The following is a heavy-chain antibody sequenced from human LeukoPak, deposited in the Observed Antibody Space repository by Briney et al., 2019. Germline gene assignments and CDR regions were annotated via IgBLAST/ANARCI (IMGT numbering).Heavy chain of an antibody. D-gene: IGHD5-18*01. Sequence: GRSLRLSCAASGFTFSTYDMHWVRQAPGKGLEWVAVIWYDGSNKYYADSVKGRFTISRDNSKNTLYLQMNSLRAEDTAVYYCARDMDTAMVASNYFDYWGQGTLVTVSS. CDR3: ARDMDTAMVASNYFDY. V-gene: IGHV3-33*08. CDR1: GFTFSTYD. J-gene: IGHJ4*02. CDR2: IWYDGSNK.